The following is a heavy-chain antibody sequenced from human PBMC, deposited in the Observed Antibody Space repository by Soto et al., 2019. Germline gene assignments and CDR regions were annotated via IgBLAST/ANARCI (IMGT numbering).Heavy chain of an antibody. Sequence: SETLSLTCAVYGGSFSGYYWSWIRQPPGKGLEWIGEINHSGSTNYNPSLKSRVTISVDTSKNQFSLKLSSVTAADTAVYYCASGGVYYYDSSGHLDYWGQGTLVTVSS. V-gene: IGHV4-34*01. D-gene: IGHD3-22*01. CDR2: INHSGST. J-gene: IGHJ4*02. CDR1: GGSFSGYY. CDR3: ASGGVYYYDSSGHLDY.